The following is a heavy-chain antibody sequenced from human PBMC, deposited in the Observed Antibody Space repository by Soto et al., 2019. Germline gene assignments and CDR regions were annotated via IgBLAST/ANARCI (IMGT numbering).Heavy chain of an antibody. CDR2: ISYDGSNK. J-gene: IGHJ6*02. CDR3: AKDLYYGLGCYYPSAFYYYYYYGMDV. D-gene: IGHD3-10*01. CDR1: GFTFSSYG. Sequence: GGSLRLSCAASGFTFSSYGMHWVRQAPGKGLEWVAVISYDGSNKYYADSVKGRFTISRDNSKNTLYLQMNSLRAEDTAVYFCAKDLYYGLGCYYPSAFYYYYYYGMDVWGQGTTVTVSS. V-gene: IGHV3-30*18.